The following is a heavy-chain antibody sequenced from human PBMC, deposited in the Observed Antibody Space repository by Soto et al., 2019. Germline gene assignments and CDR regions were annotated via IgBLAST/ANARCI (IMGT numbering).Heavy chain of an antibody. D-gene: IGHD4-17*01. CDR1: GYTFTDNH. J-gene: IGHJ5*02. Sequence: GASVKVSCKASGYTFTDNHVHWLRRAPGQDFEWMGWINPKSGDTKYAQKFQGRVTMTRDTSIDTAYMEVTSLTSDDTATYYCARKQYGDYIRWWLEPWGQGTLVTVSP. CDR3: ARKQYGDYIRWWLEP. V-gene: IGHV1-2*02. CDR2: INPKSGDT.